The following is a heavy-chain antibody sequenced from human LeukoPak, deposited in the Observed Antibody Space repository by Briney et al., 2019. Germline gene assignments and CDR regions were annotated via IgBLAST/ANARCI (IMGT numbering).Heavy chain of an antibody. J-gene: IGHJ3*02. CDR1: GFTFGDYA. Sequence: GGSLRLSCTASGFTFGDYAMSWFRQAPGKGPEWVSAIRGGGGSAFYADSVKGRFTISRDNSKHTLFLQMNSLRAEDTAVYYCARDPNGDYIGAFDMWGPGTMVTVSS. CDR3: ARDPNGDYIGAFDM. V-gene: IGHV3-23*01. D-gene: IGHD4-17*01. CDR2: IRGGGGSA.